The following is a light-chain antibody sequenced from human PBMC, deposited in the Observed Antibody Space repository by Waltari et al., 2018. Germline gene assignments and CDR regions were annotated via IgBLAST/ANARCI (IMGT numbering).Light chain of an antibody. Sequence: DIQMTQSPSALSASVGDRITITCRASQSVKRHMNWYQQKPGQAPKLLMYDVSTLQSGVPSRFSGSGYGTDFTLTITDLQPDDVGTYFCQQCETTPTFGQGTRLDIK. J-gene: IGKJ5*01. V-gene: IGKV1-39*01. CDR3: QQCETTPT. CDR2: DVS. CDR1: QSVKRH.